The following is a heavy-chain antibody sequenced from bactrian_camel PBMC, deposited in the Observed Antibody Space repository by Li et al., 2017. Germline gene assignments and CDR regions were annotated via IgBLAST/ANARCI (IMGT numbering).Heavy chain of an antibody. CDR3: AKAYNEYVSIFDY. J-gene: IGHJ4*01. Sequence: VQLVESGGGSVQAGGSLKLSCAASGYTYKNNVLGWFRQAPGKAREGVAVIFTGTDVTHYGNSVKGRFTISRDDSKNTFYLQLNSLKTEDTAMYYCAKAYNEYVSIFDYWGQGTQVTVS. CDR1: GYTYKNNV. CDR2: IFTGTDVT. D-gene: IGHD4*01. V-gene: IGHV3S31*01.